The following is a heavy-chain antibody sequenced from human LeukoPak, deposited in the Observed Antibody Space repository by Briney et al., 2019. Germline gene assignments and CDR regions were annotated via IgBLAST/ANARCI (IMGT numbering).Heavy chain of an antibody. V-gene: IGHV1-2*02. Sequence: GASVKVSCKASGYTVTGYYMHWVRQAPGQGLEWMGWINPNSGGTNYAQKFKGRVTMTRDTSISTAYMEPSRLRSADTAVYYCARDPPDYWGQATLVTVSS. J-gene: IGHJ4*02. CDR1: GYTVTGYY. CDR2: INPNSGGT. CDR3: ARDPPDY.